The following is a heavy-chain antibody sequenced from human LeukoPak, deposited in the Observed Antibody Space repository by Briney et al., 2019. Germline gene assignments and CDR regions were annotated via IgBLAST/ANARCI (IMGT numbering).Heavy chain of an antibody. CDR1: GYTFTSYA. Sequence: ASVKVSCKASGYTFTSYAMHWVRQAPGHRLEWMGWINAGIGNTKYSQEFQGRVTMTRDTSTSTVYMELSSLRSEDTAVYYCARDPPNCSGGSCYPGDAFDIWGQGTMVTVSS. J-gene: IGHJ3*02. CDR3: ARDPPNCSGGSCYPGDAFDI. V-gene: IGHV1-3*03. D-gene: IGHD2-15*01. CDR2: INAGIGNT.